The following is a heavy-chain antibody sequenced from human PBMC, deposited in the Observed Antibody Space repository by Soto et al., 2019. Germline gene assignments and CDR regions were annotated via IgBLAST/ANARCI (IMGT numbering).Heavy chain of an antibody. CDR3: ARSPPGGDYWYFDL. J-gene: IGHJ2*01. D-gene: IGHD2-21*01. Sequence: QVQLVQSGAEVKKPGSSVKVSCKAAGGTFSSYAISWVRQAPGQGLELMGGIIPIFGTANYAQKFQGRVTITADESTSTAYMELSSLRSADTAVYYCARSPPGGDYWYFDLWGRGTLVTVSS. V-gene: IGHV1-69*12. CDR1: GGTFSSYA. CDR2: IIPIFGTA.